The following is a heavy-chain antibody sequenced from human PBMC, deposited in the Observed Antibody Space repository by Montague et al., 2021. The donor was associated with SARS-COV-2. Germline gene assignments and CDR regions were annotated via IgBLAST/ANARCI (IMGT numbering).Heavy chain of an antibody. CDR2: IDWDDDK. D-gene: IGHD5-24*01. J-gene: IGHJ4*02. CDR3: ARASLAWLDY. CDR1: GFSLSTSGMC. V-gene: IGHV2-70*11. Sequence: PALVKPTQTLTLTCTFSGFSLSTSGMCVSWIRQPPGKALEWLARIDWDDDKCYSTSLKTRLTIPKDTSKNQVVLTMTNMDPVDTATYYCARASLAWLDYWGQGTLVTVSS.